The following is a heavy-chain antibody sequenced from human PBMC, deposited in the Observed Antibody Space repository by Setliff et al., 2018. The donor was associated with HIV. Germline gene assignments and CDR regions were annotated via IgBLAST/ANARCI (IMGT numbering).Heavy chain of an antibody. CDR2: INHSGST. CDR1: GGSFSGYY. Sequence: PSETLSLTCTVSGGSFSGYYWTWIRQPPGKGLEWIGEINHSGSTKYNPSLKSRVTISVDTSKNQFSLKLSSVTAADTAVYYCARGYYDILTGYYYFDYWGQGTLVTVSS. D-gene: IGHD3-9*01. CDR3: ARGYYDILTGYYYFDY. J-gene: IGHJ4*02. V-gene: IGHV4-34*01.